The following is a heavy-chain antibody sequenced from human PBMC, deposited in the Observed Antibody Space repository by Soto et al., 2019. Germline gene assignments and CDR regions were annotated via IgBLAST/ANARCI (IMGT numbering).Heavy chain of an antibody. Sequence: QLQLQESGPGLVKPSETLSLTCTVSGGSISSSSYYWGWIRQPPGKGLEWIGSIYYSGSTYYNPSLKSRVTISVDTSKNQFSLKLSSVTAADTAVYYCARAPPMVRGVITPNFDYRGQGTLVTVSS. D-gene: IGHD3-10*01. V-gene: IGHV4-39*01. J-gene: IGHJ4*02. CDR3: ARAPPMVRGVITPNFDY. CDR2: IYYSGST. CDR1: GGSISSSSYY.